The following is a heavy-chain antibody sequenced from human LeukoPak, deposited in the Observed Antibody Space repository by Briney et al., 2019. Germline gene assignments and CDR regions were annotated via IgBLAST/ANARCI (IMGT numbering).Heavy chain of an antibody. Sequence: SETLSLTCAVLGGSFSGYYLSWIRQPPGKGLEWIGEINPGGSTGYNPSLKSRVTISMDTSKNQFSLNLTSVSAADTAVYYCARYAAGYYYFYMDVWGKGTSVTVSS. CDR2: INPGGST. CDR1: GGSFSGYY. V-gene: IGHV4-34*01. D-gene: IGHD2-15*01. J-gene: IGHJ6*03. CDR3: ARYAAGYYYFYMDV.